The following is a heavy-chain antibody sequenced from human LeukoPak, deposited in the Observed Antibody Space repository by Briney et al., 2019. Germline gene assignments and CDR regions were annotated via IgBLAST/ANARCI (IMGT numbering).Heavy chain of an antibody. Sequence: GGSLRLSCAASGFTFSRNSMNWVRQAPGKGLEWVSSISGSSSYIYYADSVKGRFSISRDNAKNSLYLQMNSLRAEDTAVYYCARDLLGWELHYFDYWGQGTLVTVSS. CDR1: GFTFSRNS. V-gene: IGHV3-21*01. CDR2: ISGSSSYI. CDR3: ARDLLGWELHYFDY. J-gene: IGHJ4*02. D-gene: IGHD1-26*01.